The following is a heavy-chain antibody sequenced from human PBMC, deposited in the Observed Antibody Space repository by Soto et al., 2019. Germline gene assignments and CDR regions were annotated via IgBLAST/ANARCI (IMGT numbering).Heavy chain of an antibody. D-gene: IGHD1-26*01. CDR2: INPNSGGT. CDR3: AREVVGSGSYIRWDD. CDR1: GYTFTGYY. Sequence: SLQVSCKASGYTFTGYYMHWVRQAPGQGLEWMGWINPNSGGTNSAQKFQGWVTMTRDTSISTAYMELSRLRSDDTAMYYCAREVVGSGSYIRWDDWGQGTLVTVYS. V-gene: IGHV1-2*04. J-gene: IGHJ4*02.